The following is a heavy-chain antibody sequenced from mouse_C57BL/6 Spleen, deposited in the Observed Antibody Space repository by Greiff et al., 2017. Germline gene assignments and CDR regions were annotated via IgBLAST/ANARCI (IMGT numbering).Heavy chain of an antibody. J-gene: IGHJ2*01. V-gene: IGHV2-9-1*01. Sequence: VKLMESGPGLVAPSQSLSITCTVSGFSLTSYAISWVRQPPGKGLEWLGVIWTGGGTNYNSALKSRLSISKDNSKSQVFLKMNSLQTDDTARYYCARTGTAQATFYYFDYWGQGTTLTVSS. CDR3: ARTGTAQATFYYFDY. D-gene: IGHD3-2*02. CDR2: IWTGGGT. CDR1: GFSLTSYA.